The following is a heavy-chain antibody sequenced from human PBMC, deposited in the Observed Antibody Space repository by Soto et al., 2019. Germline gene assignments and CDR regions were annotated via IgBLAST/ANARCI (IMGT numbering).Heavy chain of an antibody. CDR2: TRSKAHSYAT. J-gene: IGHJ4*02. Sequence: GGSLRLSCAASGFSFSDSAIHWVRQASGKGLEWVGRTRSKAHSYATAFAASVKGRFTISRDDSKNTVYLQMNSLRAEDTAVYYCAKDYDSSGYYFYYFDYWGQGTLVTVSS. D-gene: IGHD3-22*01. CDR1: GFSFSDSA. V-gene: IGHV3-73*01. CDR3: AKDYDSSGYYFYYFDY.